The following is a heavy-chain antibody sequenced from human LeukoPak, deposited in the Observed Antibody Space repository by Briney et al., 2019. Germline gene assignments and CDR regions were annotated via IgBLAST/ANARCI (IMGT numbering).Heavy chain of an antibody. CDR3: AKDLLRYYYDSSLDY. CDR2: IRYDGSNK. D-gene: IGHD3-22*01. Sequence: GGSLRLSCAAPGFTFSSYGMHWVRQAPGKGLEWVAFIRYDGSNKYYADSVKGRFTISRDNSKNTLYLQMNSLRAEDTAVYYCAKDLLRYYYDSSLDYWGQGTLVTVSS. CDR1: GFTFSSYG. V-gene: IGHV3-30*02. J-gene: IGHJ4*02.